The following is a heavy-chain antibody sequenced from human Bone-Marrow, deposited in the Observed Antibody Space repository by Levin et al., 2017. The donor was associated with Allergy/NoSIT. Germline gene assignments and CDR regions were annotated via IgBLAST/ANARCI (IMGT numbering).Heavy chain of an antibody. V-gene: IGHV1-24*01. CDR1: GYPLTDFY. CDR2: FDPEDGEA. CDR3: ATDYDY. Sequence: ASVKVSCKVSGYPLTDFYMHWVRQAPGKGLEWMGGFDPEDGEAIYAPKFQGRVTMTEDTSTDTAYMERRSLTYEDTAVYWCATDYDYWGQGTLVIVSS. J-gene: IGHJ4*02.